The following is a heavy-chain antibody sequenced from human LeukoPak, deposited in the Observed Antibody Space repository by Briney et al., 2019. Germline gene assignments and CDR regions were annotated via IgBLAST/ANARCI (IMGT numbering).Heavy chain of an antibody. CDR3: ASPRHYYDSSGYYPLDY. Sequence: GSLRLSCAASGFTFSSYAMSWVRQAPGKGLEWIGSIYYSGSTYYNPSLKSRVTISVDTSKNQFSLKLSSVTAADTAVYYCASPRHYYDSSGYYPLDYWGQGTLVTVSS. CDR1: GFTFSSYA. D-gene: IGHD3-22*01. CDR2: IYYSGST. J-gene: IGHJ4*02. V-gene: IGHV4-39*01.